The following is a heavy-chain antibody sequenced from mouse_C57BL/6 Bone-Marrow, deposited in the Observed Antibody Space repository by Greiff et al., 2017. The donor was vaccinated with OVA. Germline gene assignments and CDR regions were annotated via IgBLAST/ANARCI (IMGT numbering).Heavy chain of an antibody. CDR2: FHPYNDDT. CDR1: GYTFTTYP. D-gene: IGHD1-1*01. Sequence: VKLMESGAELVKPGASVKMSCKASGYTFTTYPIEWMKQNHGKSLEWIGNFHPYNDDTKYNEKFKGKATLTVEKSSSTVYLELSRLTSDDSAVYYCARGYYGSSPRSYWYFDVWGTGTTVTVSS. CDR3: ARGYYGSSPRSYWYFDV. V-gene: IGHV1-47*01. J-gene: IGHJ1*03.